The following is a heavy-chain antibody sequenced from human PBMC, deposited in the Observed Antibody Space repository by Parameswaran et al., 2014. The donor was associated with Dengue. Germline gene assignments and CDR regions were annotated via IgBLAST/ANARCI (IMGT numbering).Heavy chain of an antibody. CDR2: IYPRDFDT. CDR3: ARLEGDGYNPKPFDN. CDR1: GYSFTSYW. J-gene: IGHJ4*02. V-gene: IGHV5-51*01. D-gene: IGHD5-24*01. Sequence: GSLRLSCKGSGYSFTSYWIGWVRQMPGKGLEWMGTIYPRDFDTTYSPSFQGQVTISADRSTSTAYLQWRSLKASDTAIYYCARLEGDGYNPKPFDNWGQGTLVTVSS.